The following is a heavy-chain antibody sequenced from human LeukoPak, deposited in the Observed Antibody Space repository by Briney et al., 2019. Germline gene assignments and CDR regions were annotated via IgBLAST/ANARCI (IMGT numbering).Heavy chain of an antibody. D-gene: IGHD3-22*01. CDR1: GYCFTSYW. V-gene: IGHV5-51*01. Sequence: GASLKISYKGSGYCFTSYWIGWVRPLPGKRLEWMGIIYPGDSDTRYSPSFQGQVTISADKSISTAYLQWSRLKASDTAMYYCARDYDSSGYADYWGQGTLVTVSS. CDR3: ARDYDSSGYADY. J-gene: IGHJ4*02. CDR2: IYPGDSDT.